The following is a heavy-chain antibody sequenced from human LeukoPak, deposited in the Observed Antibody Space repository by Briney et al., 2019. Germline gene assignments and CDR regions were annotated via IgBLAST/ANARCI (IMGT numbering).Heavy chain of an antibody. D-gene: IGHD6-6*01. V-gene: IGHV4-4*02. CDR3: ARGEYSSSRSFDY. CDR1: GGSISSSNW. J-gene: IGHJ4*02. Sequence: SGTLSLTCAVSGGSISSSNWWSWVRQPPGKGLEWIGEIHHSGTTDYNLSLKSRVTISVDKSKNQFSLKLSSVTAADTAVYYCARGEYSSSRSFDYWGQGTLVTVSS. CDR2: IHHSGTT.